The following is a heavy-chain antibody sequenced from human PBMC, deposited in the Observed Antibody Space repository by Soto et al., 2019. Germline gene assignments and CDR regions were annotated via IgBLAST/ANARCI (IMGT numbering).Heavy chain of an antibody. Sequence: GASVKVSCKASGGTFGNSAISWVRQAPGQGLEWMGGIIPSFATGNSAPEFQGRLTITADKSTTTAYMELSSLRSEDTAVCYCARSYYGSGSYWFYGMDVWGQGTTVTVSS. D-gene: IGHD3-10*01. CDR2: IIPSFATG. CDR1: GGTFGNSA. CDR3: ARSYYGSGSYWFYGMDV. V-gene: IGHV1-69*06. J-gene: IGHJ6*02.